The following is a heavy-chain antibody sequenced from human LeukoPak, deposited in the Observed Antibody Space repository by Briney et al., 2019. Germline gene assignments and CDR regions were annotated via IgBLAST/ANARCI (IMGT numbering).Heavy chain of an antibody. CDR3: ARNNYDFWSGYPYYYYYMDV. V-gene: IGHV4-38-2*02. CDR2: IYHSGST. Sequence: SETLSLTCTVSGYSISSGYYWGWIRQPPGKGLEWIGSIYHSGSTYYNPSLKSRVTISVDTSKNQFSLKLSSVTAADTAVYYCARNNYDFWSGYPYYYYYMDVWGKGTTVTVSS. CDR1: GYSISSGYY. D-gene: IGHD3-3*01. J-gene: IGHJ6*03.